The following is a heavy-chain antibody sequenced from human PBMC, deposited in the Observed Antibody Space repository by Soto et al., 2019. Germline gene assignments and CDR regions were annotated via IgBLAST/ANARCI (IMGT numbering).Heavy chain of an antibody. Sequence: QVQLVQSGAEVKKPGASVKVSCKASGYTFTSYGISWVRQAPGQGLEWIGWISAYIGNTNYAQKLQGRVTMTTDTSTSTAYMELRSLRSDDTAVYYCVIAAAGSVSYYYYGMDVWGQGTTVTVSS. CDR2: ISAYIGNT. D-gene: IGHD6-13*01. CDR3: VIAAAGSVSYYYYGMDV. CDR1: GYTFTSYG. V-gene: IGHV1-18*04. J-gene: IGHJ6*02.